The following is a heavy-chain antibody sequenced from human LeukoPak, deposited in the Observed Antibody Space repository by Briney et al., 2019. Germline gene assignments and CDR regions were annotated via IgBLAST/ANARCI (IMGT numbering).Heavy chain of an antibody. V-gene: IGHV3-23*01. J-gene: IGHJ4*02. D-gene: IGHD6-19*01. CDR2: ISGSGGTT. CDR3: ARRVVAGQTYYFDF. Sequence: GGSLRLSCAASGFTSSNYAMNWVRQAPGKGLEWVSGISGSGGTTYYADSVKGRFTISRDNPKNTLYLQMNGLRAEDTAVYCCARRVVAGQTYYFDFWGQGTLVTVSS. CDR1: GFTSSNYA.